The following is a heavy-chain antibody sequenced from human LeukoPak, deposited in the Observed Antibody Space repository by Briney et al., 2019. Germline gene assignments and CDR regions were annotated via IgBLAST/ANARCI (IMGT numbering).Heavy chain of an antibody. CDR1: GGSFSGYY. V-gene: IGHV4-34*01. CDR3: ARGTEYYFDY. D-gene: IGHD1-1*01. CDR2: INHSGST. J-gene: IGHJ4*02. Sequence: SETLSLTCAVYGGSFSGYYWSWIRQPPGKGLEWIGEINHSGSTNYNPSLKSRVTISVDTSKNQFSLKLSSVTAADTAVHYCARGTEYYFDYWGQGTLVTVSS.